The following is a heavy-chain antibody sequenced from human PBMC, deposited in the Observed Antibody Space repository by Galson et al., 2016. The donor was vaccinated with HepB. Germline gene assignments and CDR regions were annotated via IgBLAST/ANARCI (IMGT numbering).Heavy chain of an antibody. CDR2: VHYSGTT. CDR3: ARDGRAWVGLDV. V-gene: IGHV4-59*01. J-gene: IGHJ6*02. D-gene: IGHD3/OR15-3a*01. CDR1: GGSFSGYY. Sequence: ETLSLTCAVYGGSFSGYYWSWIRQPPGKGLEWIGYVHYSGTTNYNPSLKSRVSISIDTSKTHFSLRLTSLTAADTAIYFCARDGRAWVGLDVWGQGTTVTVSS.